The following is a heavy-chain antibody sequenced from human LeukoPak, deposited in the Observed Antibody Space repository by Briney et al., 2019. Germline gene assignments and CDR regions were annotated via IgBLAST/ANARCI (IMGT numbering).Heavy chain of an antibody. CDR3: AVDRKQNEY. CDR1: GFTISDYY. CDR2: IGSSGSAI. J-gene: IGHJ6*04. V-gene: IGHV3-11*01. Sequence: AGALRLSCAASGFTISDYYMTWIRQAPGKGLEWLTYIGSSGSAIYHANSVMSRFTITRDNDKNTLYLQINSLRAEDTAVYYCAVDRKQNEYWGKGTTVTVSS. D-gene: IGHD1-14*01.